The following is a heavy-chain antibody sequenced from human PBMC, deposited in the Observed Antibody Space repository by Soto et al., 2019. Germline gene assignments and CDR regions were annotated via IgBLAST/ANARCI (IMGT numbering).Heavy chain of an antibody. Sequence: GGSLRLSCAASVFTFSSYVRHWVRQAPGKGLEWVAVISYDGSNKYYADSVKGRFTISRDNSKNTLYLQMNSLRAEDTAVYYCAKDPYDFWSGYYSGPFDYWGQGTLVTVSS. D-gene: IGHD3-3*01. CDR1: VFTFSSYV. CDR2: ISYDGSNK. J-gene: IGHJ4*02. V-gene: IGHV3-30*18. CDR3: AKDPYDFWSGYYSGPFDY.